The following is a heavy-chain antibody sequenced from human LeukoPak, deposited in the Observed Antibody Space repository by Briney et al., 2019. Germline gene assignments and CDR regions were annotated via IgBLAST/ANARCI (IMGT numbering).Heavy chain of an antibody. V-gene: IGHV4-30-4*08. CDR1: GGSISSGDYY. J-gene: IGHJ3*02. Sequence: SQTLSLTCTVSGGSISSGDYYWSWIRQPPGKGLKWIGYIYYSGSTYYNPSLKSRVTISVDTSKNQFSLKLSSVTAADTAVYYCARDGFSDAFDIWGQGTMVTVSS. CDR3: ARDGFSDAFDI. CDR2: IYYSGST.